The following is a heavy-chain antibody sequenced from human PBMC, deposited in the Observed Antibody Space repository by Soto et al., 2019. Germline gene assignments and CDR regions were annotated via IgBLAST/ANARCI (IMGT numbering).Heavy chain of an antibody. CDR1: GFTFSSYA. CDR3: TRVSPDCSDGSCYPLN. Sequence: VGSLRLSCAASGFTFSSYAMHCVRQAPGKGLECVSVIRNNGSNTYYADSVKGRFTISRDDSNTIAYLQMNSLKIEDTGVYYCTRVSPDCSDGSCYPLNWGQGTLVTVSP. J-gene: IGHJ4*02. V-gene: IGHV3-64*04. D-gene: IGHD2-15*01. CDR2: IRNNGSNT.